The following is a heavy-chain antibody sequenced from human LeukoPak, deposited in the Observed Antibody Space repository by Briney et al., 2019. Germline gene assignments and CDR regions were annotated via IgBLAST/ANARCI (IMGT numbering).Heavy chain of an antibody. V-gene: IGHV3-53*05. Sequence: GRSLRLSCAASGVTFSRNYMSWGRQAQGKGLEWGSVIYRGGSTYYADYVKGRFTISRENFKNTLYLQMTRDRAASTEVCYCGGDGTFYGGYENWGQGTLVTVSS. D-gene: IGHD4-23*01. CDR1: GVTFSRNY. CDR3: GGDGTFYGGYEN. CDR2: IYRGGST. J-gene: IGHJ4*02.